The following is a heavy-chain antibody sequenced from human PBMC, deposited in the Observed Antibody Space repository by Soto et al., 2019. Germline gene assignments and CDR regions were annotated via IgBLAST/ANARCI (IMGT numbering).Heavy chain of an antibody. V-gene: IGHV1-3*01. CDR3: ARGGYCSGGSCYSRTYYYYYGMDV. J-gene: IGHJ6*02. Sequence: QVQLVQSGAEVKKPGASVKVSCKASGYTFTSYAMHWVRQAPGQRLEWMGWINAGNGNTKYSQKFQGRVTITRDTSASTAYMELSSLRSEDTAVYYCARGGYCSGGSCYSRTYYYYYGMDVWGQGTTVTVSS. CDR2: INAGNGNT. CDR1: GYTFTSYA. D-gene: IGHD2-15*01.